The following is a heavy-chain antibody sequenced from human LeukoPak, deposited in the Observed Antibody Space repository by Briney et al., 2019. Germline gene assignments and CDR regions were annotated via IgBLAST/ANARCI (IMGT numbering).Heavy chain of an antibody. CDR2: ISGDGYST. Sequence: PGGSLRLSCAASGFTFNHYSMHWVRQAPGKGLEWVSLISGDGYSTYYADSVKGRFTISRDNSKNSLYLQMNSLRTEDTALYYCAKGDIVVVTAIPDYWGQGTLVTVSS. CDR1: GFTFNHYS. V-gene: IGHV3-43*02. J-gene: IGHJ4*02. CDR3: AKGDIVVVTAIPDY. D-gene: IGHD2-21*02.